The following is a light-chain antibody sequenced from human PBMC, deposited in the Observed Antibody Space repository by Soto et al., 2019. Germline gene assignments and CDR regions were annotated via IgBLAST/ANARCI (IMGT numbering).Light chain of an antibody. Sequence: QSVLTQPPSVSAAPGQKVTITCSVSSSNIGNNYVSWYQQLPGTAPKLLIYDNNKRPSGIPDRFSDSKSGTSATLGITGLQTGDEADYYCGTWDSSLSAYVFGTGTKV. CDR2: DNN. J-gene: IGLJ1*01. CDR1: SSNIGNNY. V-gene: IGLV1-51*01. CDR3: GTWDSSLSAYV.